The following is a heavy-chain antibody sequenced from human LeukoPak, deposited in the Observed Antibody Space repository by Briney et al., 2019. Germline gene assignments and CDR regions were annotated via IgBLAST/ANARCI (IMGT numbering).Heavy chain of an antibody. CDR2: INPNSGGT. V-gene: IGHV1-2*02. D-gene: IGHD2-2*01. Sequence: ASVKVSCKASGYTFTCYYMHWVRPAPGQGLEWMGWINPNSGGTNYAQKFQGRVTMTRDTSISTAYMELSRLRSDDTAVYYCARSAGIVVGSYYMDVWGKGTTVTVSS. J-gene: IGHJ6*03. CDR3: ARSAGIVVGSYYMDV. CDR1: GYTFTCYY.